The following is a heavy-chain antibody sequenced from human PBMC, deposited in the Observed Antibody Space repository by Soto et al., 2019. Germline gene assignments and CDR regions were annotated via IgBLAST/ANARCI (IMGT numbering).Heavy chain of an antibody. CDR2: INHSGST. J-gene: IGHJ4*02. V-gene: IGHV4-34*01. CDR1: GGSFSGYY. Sequence: ETLSLTCAVYGGSFSGYYWSWIRQPPGKGLEWIGEINHSGSTNYNPSLKSRVTISVDTSKNQFSLKLSSVTAADTAVYYCARKALVRRVWKDWCPRTLVTLSS. CDR3: ARKALVRRVWKD. D-gene: IGHD3-10*01.